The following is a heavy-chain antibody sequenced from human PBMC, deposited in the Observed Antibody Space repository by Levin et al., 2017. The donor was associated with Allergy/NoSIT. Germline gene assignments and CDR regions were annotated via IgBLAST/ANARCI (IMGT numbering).Heavy chain of an antibody. CDR1: GFSLSTSGMC. V-gene: IGHV2-70*01. CDR2: IDWDDDK. Sequence: TLSLTCTFSGFSLSTSGMCVTWIRQPPGKALEWLALIDWDDDKYYSTSLKTRLTISKDTSKNQVVLTMTNMDPVDTATYYCARMSRRGLLGAFDYWGQGTLVTVSS. D-gene: IGHD1-26*01. J-gene: IGHJ4*02. CDR3: ARMSRRGLLGAFDY.